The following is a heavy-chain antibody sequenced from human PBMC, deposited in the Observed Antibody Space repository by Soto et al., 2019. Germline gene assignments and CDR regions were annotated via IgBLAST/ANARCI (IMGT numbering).Heavy chain of an antibody. CDR3: TRREEYPGSYYGMDV. D-gene: IGHD1-26*01. Sequence: EVQLVESGGGLVQPGGSLKLSCAASGFTFSGSAMHWVRQASGKGLEWVGRIRSKANSYATAYAASVKGRFTISRDDSKNTAYLQMNSLKTEDTAVYYCTRREEYPGSYYGMDVWGQGTTVTVSS. J-gene: IGHJ6*02. CDR1: GFTFSGSA. CDR2: IRSKANSYAT. V-gene: IGHV3-73*02.